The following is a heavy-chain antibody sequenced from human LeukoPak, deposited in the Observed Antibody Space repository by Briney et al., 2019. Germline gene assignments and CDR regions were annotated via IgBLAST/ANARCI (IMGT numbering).Heavy chain of an antibody. CDR1: GGSISSGSYY. CDR3: ARSYNWNHGVGY. V-gene: IGHV4-61*02. J-gene: IGHJ4*02. CDR2: IYTSGST. D-gene: IGHD1-14*01. Sequence: SETLSLTCTVSGGSISSGSYYWSWIRQPAGKGLEWIGRIYTSGSTNYNPSLKSRITISVDTSKNQFSLKLSSVTAADTAVYYCARSYNWNHGVGYWGQGTLVTVSS.